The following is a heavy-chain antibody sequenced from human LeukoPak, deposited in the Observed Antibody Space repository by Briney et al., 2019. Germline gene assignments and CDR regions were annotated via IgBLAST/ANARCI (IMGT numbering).Heavy chain of an antibody. CDR2: FDPEDGET. Sequence: ASVKVSCKVPGYTLTELSMHWVRQAPGKGLEWMGGFDPEDGETIYAQKFQGRVTMTEDTSTDTAYMELSSLRSEDTAVYYCATTVTYSSSWFDPWGQGTLVTVSS. J-gene: IGHJ5*02. D-gene: IGHD6-13*01. CDR1: GYTLTELS. CDR3: ATTVTYSSSWFDP. V-gene: IGHV1-24*01.